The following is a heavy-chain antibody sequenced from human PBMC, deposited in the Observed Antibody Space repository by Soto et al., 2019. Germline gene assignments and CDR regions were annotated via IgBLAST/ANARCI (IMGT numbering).Heavy chain of an antibody. J-gene: IGHJ6*04. CDR1: GFTFSSYS. D-gene: IGHD2-2*01. CDR2: ISSSSSTI. Sequence: EVQLVESGGGLVQPGGSLRLSCAASGFTFSSYSMNWVRQAPGKGLEWVSYISSSSSTIYYADSVKGRFTISRDNAKNSLYLQMNSLRAEYTAVYYCARDDAVPALSMDVWGKGTTVTVSS. CDR3: ARDDAVPALSMDV. V-gene: IGHV3-48*01.